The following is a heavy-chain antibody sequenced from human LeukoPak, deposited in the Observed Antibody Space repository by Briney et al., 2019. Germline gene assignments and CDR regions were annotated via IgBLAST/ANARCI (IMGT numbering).Heavy chain of an antibody. D-gene: IGHD3-3*01. J-gene: IGHJ5*02. CDR2: IIPILGIA. CDR3: ASAPPLEWLSWFDP. V-gene: IGHV1-69*02. Sequence: ASVEVSCKASGGTFSSYTISLVRQAPGQGLEWMGRIIPILGIANYAQKFQGRVTITADKSTSTAYMELSSLRSEDTAVYYCASAPPLEWLSWFDPWGQGTLVTVSS. CDR1: GGTFSSYT.